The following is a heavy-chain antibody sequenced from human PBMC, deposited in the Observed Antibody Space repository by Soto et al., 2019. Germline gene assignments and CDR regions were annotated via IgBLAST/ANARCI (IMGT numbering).Heavy chain of an antibody. D-gene: IGHD6-13*01. J-gene: IGHJ4*02. CDR3: ARGREIAVAGNRRHKNSYYFDY. V-gene: IGHV4-39*01. CDR1: RGSISTSSYY. CDR2: IYYSVST. Sequence: DTLSLTCTVSRGSISTSSYYWGWIRQPPGKGLEWIGSIYYSVSTYYNPSLKSRVTISVDTSKNQFSLKLSSVTAADTAVYYCARGREIAVAGNRRHKNSYYFDYWGQGTLVTVSS.